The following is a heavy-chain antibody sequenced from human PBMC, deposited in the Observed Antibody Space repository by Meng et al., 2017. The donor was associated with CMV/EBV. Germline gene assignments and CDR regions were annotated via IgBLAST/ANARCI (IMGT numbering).Heavy chain of an antibody. D-gene: IGHD3-3*01. CDR2: ISSSSSYI. CDR1: GFTFSSYS. Sequence: GGSLRLSCAASGFTFSSYSMNWVRQAPGKGLEWVSSISSSSSYIYYADSVKDRFTISRDNAKNSLYLQMNSLRAEDTAVYYCARDYDDFWSGYRYNWFDPWGQGTLVTVSS. J-gene: IGHJ5*02. CDR3: ARDYDDFWSGYRYNWFDP. V-gene: IGHV3-21*01.